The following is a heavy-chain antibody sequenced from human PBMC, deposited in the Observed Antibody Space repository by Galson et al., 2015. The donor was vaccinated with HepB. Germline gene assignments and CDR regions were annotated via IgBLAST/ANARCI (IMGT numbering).Heavy chain of an antibody. V-gene: IGHV3-30*18. Sequence: SLRLSCPASRLTFSDYGIHWVRQAPGKGLEWVAVISYDGINKHYTDSVKGRFTISRDNSRNTLYLQMNSLRAEDTAVYYCAKASFHYGSGSYYTIDYWGQGTLVTVSP. J-gene: IGHJ4*02. CDR3: AKASFHYGSGSYYTIDY. CDR2: ISYDGINK. D-gene: IGHD3-10*01. CDR1: RLTFSDYG.